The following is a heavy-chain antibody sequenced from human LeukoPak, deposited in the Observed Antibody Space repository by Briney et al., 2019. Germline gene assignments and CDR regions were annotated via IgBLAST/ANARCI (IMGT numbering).Heavy chain of an antibody. Sequence: GGSLRLSCAASGFTFIRYWMSWVRQAPGKGLEYVAYIKPDGSEKYYVDSMKGRSTISRDNAKNSLFLQMNSLRADDTAVYYCTRDRVAGFWGQGTLVAVSS. J-gene: IGHJ4*02. D-gene: IGHD6-19*01. CDR3: TRDRVAGF. CDR1: GFTFIRYW. V-gene: IGHV3-7*01. CDR2: IKPDGSEK.